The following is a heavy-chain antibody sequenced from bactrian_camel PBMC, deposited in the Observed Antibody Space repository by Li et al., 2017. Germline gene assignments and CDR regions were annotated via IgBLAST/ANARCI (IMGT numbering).Heavy chain of an antibody. CDR3: AAAENQWEGATCPWNVAY. V-gene: IGHV3S28*01. J-gene: IGHJ4*01. D-gene: IGHD1*01. Sequence: QLVESGGASVQAGGSLRLSCVASGITYSRYYIGWFRQLPGKEREGLASISTDDGGSDIAYVDSVKGRFTISKDNAENTLNFFLQMNSLKPEDTAMYYCAAAENQWEGATCPWNVAYWGQGTQVTVS. CDR2: ISTDDGGSD. CDR1: GITYSRYY.